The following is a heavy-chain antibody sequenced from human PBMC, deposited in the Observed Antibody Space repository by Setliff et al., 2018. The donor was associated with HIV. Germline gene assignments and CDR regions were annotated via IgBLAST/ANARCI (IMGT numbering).Heavy chain of an antibody. V-gene: IGHV1-69*06. CDR1: GYSFTTFG. D-gene: IGHD1-1*01. J-gene: IGHJ6*03. CDR3: ARNPQPTGTPDYYHYYYMDV. CDR2: IIPIFGTA. Sequence: SVKVSCKASGYSFTTFGITWVRQAPGQGLEWMGRIIPIFGTANYAQKFQGRVTITADKSTSTAYMELSSLRSEDTAVYYCARNPQPTGTPDYYHYYYMDVWGKGTTVTVSS.